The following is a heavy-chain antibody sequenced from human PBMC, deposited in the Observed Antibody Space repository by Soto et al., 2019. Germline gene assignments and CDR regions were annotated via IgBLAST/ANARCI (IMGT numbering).Heavy chain of an antibody. J-gene: IGHJ4*02. CDR2: MQPSTGRT. D-gene: IGHD1-26*01. Sequence: SVTVSCTSSGYSFTTLDINWVRQTAGQGLEWMGWMQPSTGRTGYAQKFQGRVTMARDTSINTAYMELTTLTSDDTAFYYCARGVSAGVDYWGQGNLVTVSS. V-gene: IGHV1-8*01. CDR3: ARGVSAGVDY. CDR1: GYSFTTLD.